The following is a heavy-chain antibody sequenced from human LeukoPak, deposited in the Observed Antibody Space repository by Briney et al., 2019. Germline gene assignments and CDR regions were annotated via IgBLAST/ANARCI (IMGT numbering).Heavy chain of an antibody. CDR3: ARGRYYMDV. V-gene: IGHV3-48*01. CDR2: ISSSSSTI. CDR1: GLTFSSYS. J-gene: IGHJ6*03. Sequence: GGSLRLSCAASGLTFSSYSMNWVRQAPGKGLEWVSYISSSSSTIYHADSVKGRFTISRDNAKNSLYLQINSLRAEDTAVYYCARGRYYMDVWGKGTTVTVSS.